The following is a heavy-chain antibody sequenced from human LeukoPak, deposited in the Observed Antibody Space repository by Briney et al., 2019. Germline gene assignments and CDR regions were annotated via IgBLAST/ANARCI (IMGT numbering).Heavy chain of an antibody. V-gene: IGHV3-30*18. D-gene: IGHD5-18*01. CDR3: AKAMGIQLAEGLDY. Sequence: GGSLRLSCAASGFTFSSYGMHWVRQAPGKGLEWVAVISYDGSNKYYADSVKGRFTISRDNSKNTLYLQMNSLRAEDTAVYYCAKAMGIQLAEGLDYWGQGTLVTVSS. CDR2: ISYDGSNK. J-gene: IGHJ4*02. CDR1: GFTFSSYG.